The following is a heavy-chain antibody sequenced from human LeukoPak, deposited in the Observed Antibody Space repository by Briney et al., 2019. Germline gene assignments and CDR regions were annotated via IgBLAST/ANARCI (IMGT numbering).Heavy chain of an antibody. V-gene: IGHV3-7*01. Sequence: PGGSLRLSCAASGFTFSSYWMSWVRQAPGKGLEWVANIKQDGSEKYYVDSVKGRFTISRDNAKNSLYLQMNSLRAEDTAVYYCARGGGYCGGDCYGIDYWGQGALVTVSS. CDR2: IKQDGSEK. D-gene: IGHD2-21*01. CDR3: ARGGGYCGGDCYGIDY. CDR1: GFTFSSYW. J-gene: IGHJ4*02.